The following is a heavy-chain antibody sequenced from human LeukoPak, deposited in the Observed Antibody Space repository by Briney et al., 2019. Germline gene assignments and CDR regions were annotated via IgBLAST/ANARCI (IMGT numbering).Heavy chain of an antibody. J-gene: IGHJ4*02. V-gene: IGHV3-23*01. CDR2: ISDSGDST. CDR3: ASLYGPDY. CDR1: GFTFSTYA. D-gene: IGHD2/OR15-2a*01. Sequence: GGSLRLSCVASGFTFSTYAMTWVRQAPGKGLEWVSGISDSGDSTCYADSVKGRFAVSRENSKNTLFLQMNSLRDEDTAVYYCASLYGPDYWGQGTLVTVSS.